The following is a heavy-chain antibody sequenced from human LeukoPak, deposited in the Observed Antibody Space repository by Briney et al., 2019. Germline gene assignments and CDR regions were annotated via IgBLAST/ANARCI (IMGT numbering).Heavy chain of an antibody. CDR1: GFTFSSYG. V-gene: IGHV3-30*02. Sequence: GGSLRLSCAASGFTFSSYGMHWVRQAPGKGLEWVAFIRYDGSNKYYADSVKGRFTISRDNSKNTLYLQMKSLRVEDTAVYYCAREQHSGSYYRWFDPWGQGTLVTVSS. CDR3: AREQHSGSYYRWFDP. CDR2: IRYDGSNK. J-gene: IGHJ5*02. D-gene: IGHD1-26*01.